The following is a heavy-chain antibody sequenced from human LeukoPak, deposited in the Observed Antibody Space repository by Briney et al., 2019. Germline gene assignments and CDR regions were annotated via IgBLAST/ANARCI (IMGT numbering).Heavy chain of an antibody. V-gene: IGHV4-59*01. CDR3: ARRATINSFDAFDI. J-gene: IGHJ3*02. CDR1: GGSISSYY. Sequence: SETLSLTCTVSGGSISSYYWSWIRQPPGKRLEWIGFIYYSGHTNYNPSLKSRVTILVDTSKNQFSLKLSSVAAADTAVYYCARRATINSFDAFDIWGQGTMVTVSS. D-gene: IGHD5-24*01. CDR2: IYYSGHT.